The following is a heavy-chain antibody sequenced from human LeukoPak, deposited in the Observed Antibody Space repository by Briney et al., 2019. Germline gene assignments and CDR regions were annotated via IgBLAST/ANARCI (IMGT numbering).Heavy chain of an antibody. J-gene: IGHJ5*02. CDR3: ARVVVAAMANWFDP. D-gene: IGHD2-15*01. CDR1: GYTFTDFG. CDR2: ISAYNGNT. Sequence: ASVKVSCKASGYTFTDFGVSWVRQAPGQGLEWVGWISAYNGNTNYAQKFQGRITMTTETFKNTAYMELRSLRSEDTAVYYCARVVVAAMANWFDPWGQGTLVTVSS. V-gene: IGHV1-18*01.